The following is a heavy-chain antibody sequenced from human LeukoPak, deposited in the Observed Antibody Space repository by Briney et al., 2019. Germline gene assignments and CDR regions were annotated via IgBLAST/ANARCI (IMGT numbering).Heavy chain of an antibody. CDR3: AKDIRTGYFDY. J-gene: IGHJ4*02. V-gene: IGHV3-66*01. CDR2: IYSGGST. CDR1: GFTVSSNY. D-gene: IGHD7-27*01. Sequence: GGSLRLSCAASGFTVSSNYMSWVRQAPGKGLEWVSVIYSGGSTYYADSVKGRFTISRDNSKNTLYLQMNSLRAEDTAVYYCAKDIRTGYFDYWGQGTLVTVSS.